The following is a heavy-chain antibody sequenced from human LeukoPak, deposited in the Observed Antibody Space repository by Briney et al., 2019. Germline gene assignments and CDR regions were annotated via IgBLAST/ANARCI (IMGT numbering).Heavy chain of an antibody. Sequence: ASVKVSCKASGYTFTSYGISWVRQAPGQGLEWMGWTSAHNDDTNYAETLQGRLTMTTDISTSTAYMELTSLRSDDTAVYYCARDWDSRNDYFDPWGQGTLVTVSS. J-gene: IGHJ4*02. CDR1: GYTFTSYG. D-gene: IGHD1-1*01. CDR3: ARDWDSRNDYFDP. V-gene: IGHV1-18*01. CDR2: TSAHNDDT.